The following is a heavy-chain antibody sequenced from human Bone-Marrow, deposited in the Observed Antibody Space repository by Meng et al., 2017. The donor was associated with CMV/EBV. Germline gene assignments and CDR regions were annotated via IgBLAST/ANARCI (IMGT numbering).Heavy chain of an antibody. Sequence: GESLKISCAASGFTFSGFEMNWVRQAPGKGLEWVSYINTGTTKYYADSVKGRFTTSRDNAKNSLYLRMTSLRAEDTALYYCARDYPGSEGDAFDFWGQGKMVT. V-gene: IGHV3-48*03. CDR2: INTGTTK. CDR1: GFTFSGFE. J-gene: IGHJ3*01. CDR3: ARDYPGSEGDAFDF. D-gene: IGHD1-26*01.